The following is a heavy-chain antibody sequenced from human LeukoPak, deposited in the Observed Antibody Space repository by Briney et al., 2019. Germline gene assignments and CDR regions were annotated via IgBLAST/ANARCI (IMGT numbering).Heavy chain of an antibody. CDR2: IIPIFGTA. J-gene: IGHJ3*02. V-gene: IGHV1-69*06. D-gene: IGHD5-18*01. Sequence: ASVKVSCKASGGTFSSYAISWVRQAPGQGLEWMGGIIPIFGTANYAQKFQGRVTITADKSTSTAYMELSSLRSEDTAVYYCASSIQPGRSQDAFDIWGQGTMVTVSS. CDR3: ASSIQPGRSQDAFDI. CDR1: GGTFSSYA.